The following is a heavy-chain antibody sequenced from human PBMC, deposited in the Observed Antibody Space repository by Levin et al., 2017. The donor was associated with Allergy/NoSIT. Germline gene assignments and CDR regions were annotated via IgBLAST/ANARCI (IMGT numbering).Heavy chain of an antibody. CDR2: IASGGST. V-gene: IGHV3-23*01. Sequence: AGGSLRLSCTASGFTFSNYGMSWVRQAPGKGLEWVSGIASGGSTFYADSVKGRFTISRDNSKNTLYLQMNSLRAEDTAIYYCTSSSGSYYISYWGQGTLVTVSS. J-gene: IGHJ4*02. CDR3: TSSSGSYYISY. D-gene: IGHD3-10*01. CDR1: GFTFSNYG.